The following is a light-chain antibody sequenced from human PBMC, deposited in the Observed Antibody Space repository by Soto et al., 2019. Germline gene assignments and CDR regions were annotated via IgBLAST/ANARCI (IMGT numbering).Light chain of an antibody. CDR1: SGHSSYA. Sequence: QLVLTQSPSASASLGASVKLTCTLSSGHSSYAIAWHQQQPEKGPRYLMKLNSDGSHSKGDGMPDRFSGSSSGAERYLTISSLQSEDQADSYCQTWGTGIVVFGGGTKLTVL. V-gene: IGLV4-69*01. CDR2: LNSDGSH. J-gene: IGLJ2*01. CDR3: QTWGTGIVV.